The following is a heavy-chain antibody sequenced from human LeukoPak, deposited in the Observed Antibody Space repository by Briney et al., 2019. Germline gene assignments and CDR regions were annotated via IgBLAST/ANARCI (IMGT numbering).Heavy chain of an antibody. V-gene: IGHV5-51*01. Sequence: GESLKISCKGSGYSFTSYWIGWVRQMPGKGLEWMGIIYPGDSDTRYSPSFQGQVTISADKSISTAYLQWSSLKASDTAMYYCARPLRSPGYSSGWYFQHWGQGTLVTVSS. J-gene: IGHJ1*01. D-gene: IGHD6-19*01. CDR1: GYSFTSYW. CDR3: ARPLRSPGYSSGWYFQH. CDR2: IYPGDSDT.